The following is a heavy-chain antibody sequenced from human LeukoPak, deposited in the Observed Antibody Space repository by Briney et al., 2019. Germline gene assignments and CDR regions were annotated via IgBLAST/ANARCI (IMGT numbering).Heavy chain of an antibody. D-gene: IGHD6-6*01. CDR3: AEASAGYSSSF. J-gene: IGHJ4*02. Sequence: GGSLRLSCAASGFTFSSYAMSWVRQAPGKGLEWVSTISGSGGSTYYADSVKGRFTISRDNSKNTLYLQMNSLRAEDTAVYYCAEASAGYSSSFWGQGTLVTVSS. CDR2: ISGSGGST. V-gene: IGHV3-23*01. CDR1: GFTFSSYA.